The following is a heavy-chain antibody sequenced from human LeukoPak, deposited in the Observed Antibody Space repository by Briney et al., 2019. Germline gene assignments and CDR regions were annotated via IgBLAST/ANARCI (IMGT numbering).Heavy chain of an antibody. CDR3: RVTTMVRGVVPYYFDY. Sequence: GGSLRLSCAASGFIFDDYAMHWVRQAPGKGLEWVSGINWNSDSVGYADSVKGRFTISRDNAKNSLYLQMNSLRSDDTAAYYCRVTTMVRGVVPYYFDYWGQGTLVTVSS. CDR1: GFIFDDYA. J-gene: IGHJ4*02. V-gene: IGHV3-9*01. CDR2: INWNSDSV. D-gene: IGHD3-10*01.